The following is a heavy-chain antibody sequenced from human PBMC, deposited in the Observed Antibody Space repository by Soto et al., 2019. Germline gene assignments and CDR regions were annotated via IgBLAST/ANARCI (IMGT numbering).Heavy chain of an antibody. V-gene: IGHV1-8*01. CDR1: GSTFTTSD. J-gene: IGHJ4*02. CDR3: ARGWEVPAATFDS. CDR2: MTPHSGKT. D-gene: IGHD2-2*01. Sequence: GASVKLSCTSSGSTFTTSDINWVRQAPGQVLEWMGWMTPHSGKTGYAPKFQGRVTMTRDTSISTAYMELSSLRSEDTAVYFCARGWEVPAATFDSCGQGTLVTVS.